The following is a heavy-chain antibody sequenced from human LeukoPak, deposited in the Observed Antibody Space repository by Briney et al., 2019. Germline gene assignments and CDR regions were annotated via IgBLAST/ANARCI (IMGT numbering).Heavy chain of an antibody. J-gene: IGHJ4*02. V-gene: IGHV1-18*01. CDR1: GYTFTSYG. CDR2: VSAYNGNT. D-gene: IGHD3-22*01. Sequence: ASVKVSCKASGYTFTSYGISWVRQAPGQGLEWMGWVSAYNGNTNYPQKFQGRVTMTTDTSTSTAYMELRRLRFDDTAVYYCAREPDYYDSSGYYGDYWGQGTLVTVSS. CDR3: AREPDYYDSSGYYGDY.